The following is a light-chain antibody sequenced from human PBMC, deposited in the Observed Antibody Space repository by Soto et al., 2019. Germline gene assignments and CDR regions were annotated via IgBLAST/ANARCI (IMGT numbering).Light chain of an antibody. V-gene: IGKV3-11*01. Sequence: EIVLTQSPATLSLSPGERATLSCRASQSVSSYLAWYQQKPGQAPRLLIYDASNRATGIPARFSGSGSGTDFTLTISSLEPEDFAVYYCQQRYSWITFGQGTRLEIK. CDR1: QSVSSY. J-gene: IGKJ5*01. CDR2: DAS. CDR3: QQRYSWIT.